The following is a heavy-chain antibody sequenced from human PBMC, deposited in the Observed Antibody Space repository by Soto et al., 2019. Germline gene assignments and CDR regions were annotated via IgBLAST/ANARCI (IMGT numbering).Heavy chain of an antibody. J-gene: IGHJ4*02. Sequence: SQTLSLTCAISGDSVSSNSAAWNWIRQSPSRGLEWLGRTYYRSKWYNDYAVSVKSRITINPDTSKNQFSLQLNSVTPEDTAVYYCARDPGRIYTYYYDSSGAYKSRAYYFDYWGQGTLVTVSS. CDR2: TYYRSKWYN. V-gene: IGHV6-1*01. CDR1: GDSVSSNSAA. D-gene: IGHD3-22*01. CDR3: ARDPGRIYTYYYDSSGAYKSRAYYFDY.